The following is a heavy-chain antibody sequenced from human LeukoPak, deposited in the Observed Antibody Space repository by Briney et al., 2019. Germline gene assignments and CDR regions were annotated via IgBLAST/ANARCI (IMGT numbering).Heavy chain of an antibody. D-gene: IGHD5-12*01. CDR1: GYTFTGYY. J-gene: IGHJ6*03. V-gene: IGHV1-2*02. CDR2: INPNSGGT. Sequence: ASVKVSCKASGYTFTGYYMHWVRPAPGQGLEWMGWINPNSGGTNHAQKFQGRVTMTRDTSISTAYMELSRLRSDDTAVYYCARVLATQNYYYYMDVWGKGTTVTVSS. CDR3: ARVLATQNYYYYMDV.